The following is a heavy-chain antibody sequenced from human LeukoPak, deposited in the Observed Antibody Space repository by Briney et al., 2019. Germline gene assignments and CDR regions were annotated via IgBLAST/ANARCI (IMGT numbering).Heavy chain of an antibody. CDR1: AFSFSSHG. D-gene: IGHD7-27*01. Sequence: GGSLRLSCAASAFSFSSHGIYWVRQAPGKGLEWVAFMYIDENDKNYADSVKGRFTISRDNSKNMMYLQMNSLRADDAAVYYCETLVKPGDGCRGYFDRWGQRTLDTVSS. V-gene: IGHV3-30*02. J-gene: IGHJ4*02. CDR3: ETLVKPGDGCRGYFDR. CDR2: MYIDENDK.